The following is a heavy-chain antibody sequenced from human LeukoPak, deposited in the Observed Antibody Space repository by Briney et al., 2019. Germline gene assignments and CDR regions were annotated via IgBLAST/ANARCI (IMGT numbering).Heavy chain of an antibody. CDR1: GGSISSYY. J-gene: IGHJ4*02. CDR3: ARSGIAGGYFDY. CDR2: IYYSGST. Sequence: PSETLPLTCTVSGGSISSYYWSWIRQPPGKGLEWIGYIYYSGSTNYNPSLKGRVTISVDTSKNQFSLKLSSVTAADTAVYYCARSGIAGGYFDYWGQGTLVTVSS. V-gene: IGHV4-59*01. D-gene: IGHD1-26*01.